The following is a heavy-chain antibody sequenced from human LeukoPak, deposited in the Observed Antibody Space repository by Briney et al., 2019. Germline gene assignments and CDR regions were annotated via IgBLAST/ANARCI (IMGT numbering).Heavy chain of an antibody. CDR1: GFTVSSNY. J-gene: IGHJ4*02. D-gene: IGHD2-2*01. Sequence: GGSLRLSCAASGFTVSSNYMSWVRQAPGKGLEWVSVIYSGGTTYYADSVKGRFTISRDNSKNTLYLQMNSLRAEDTAVYYCASGRYCSSTSCSDYWGQGTLVTVSS. CDR2: IYSGGTT. V-gene: IGHV3-66*01. CDR3: ASGRYCSSTSCSDY.